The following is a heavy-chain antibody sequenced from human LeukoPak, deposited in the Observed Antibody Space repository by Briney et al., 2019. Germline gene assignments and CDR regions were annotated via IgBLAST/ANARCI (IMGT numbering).Heavy chain of an antibody. CDR2: VTPVFGTP. CDR3: ARGSASNWPVDI. D-gene: IGHD6-13*01. Sequence: GASVKVSCKASGGSFSSYPISWARQAPGQGLQWMGGVTPVFGTPNYAQEFQGRVTLTADDSTNTAYMELNSLRSDDTAVYYCARGSASNWPVDIWGQGTLVIVSS. J-gene: IGHJ4*02. CDR1: GGSFSSYP. V-gene: IGHV1-69*13.